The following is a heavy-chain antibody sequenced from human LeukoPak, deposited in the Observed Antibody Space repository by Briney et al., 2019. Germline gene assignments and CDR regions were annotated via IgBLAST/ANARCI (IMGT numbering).Heavy chain of an antibody. J-gene: IGHJ6*02. CDR2: INPSGGST. D-gene: IGHD6-19*01. CDR3: ARDCLSVAGGYYGMDV. CDR1: GYTFTSYY. Sequence: GASVKVSCKASGYTFTSYYMHWVRQAPGQGLEWMGIINPSGGSTSYAQKFQGRVTMTRDTSTSTVYMELSSLRSEDTAVYYCARDCLSVAGGYYGMDVWGQGTTVTVSS. V-gene: IGHV1-46*01.